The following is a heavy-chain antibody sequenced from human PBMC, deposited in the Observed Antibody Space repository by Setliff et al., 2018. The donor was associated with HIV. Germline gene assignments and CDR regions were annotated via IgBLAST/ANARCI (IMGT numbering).Heavy chain of an antibody. CDR2: IHPSGGST. J-gene: IGHJ5*02. Sequence: GASVKVSCKASGYTFTSYYIHWVRPAPGQGLEWMGVIHPSGGSTSYAQSFQDRVTMTRDTSTSTVYMELSSLRSEDTAVYYCARVRYCSGGSCYGGEYWFGPWGQGSLVTVSS. D-gene: IGHD2-15*01. V-gene: IGHV1-46*01. CDR3: ARVRYCSGGSCYGGEYWFGP. CDR1: GYTFTSYY.